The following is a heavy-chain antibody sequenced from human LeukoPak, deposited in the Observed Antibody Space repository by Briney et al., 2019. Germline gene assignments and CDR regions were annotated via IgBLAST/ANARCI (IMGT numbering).Heavy chain of an antibody. D-gene: IGHD6-13*01. J-gene: IGHJ4*02. CDR1: GFIFSEYY. CDR3: AKDIVAAGLFFDY. Sequence: GGSLRLSCAVSGFIFSEYYMGWIRQAPGKGLEWVSYIDNSGGTTYYADSVKGRFTISRDDAKNSLFLQMNSLRAEDTAVYYCAKDIVAAGLFFDYWGQGILVTVSS. CDR2: IDNSGGTT. V-gene: IGHV3-11*01.